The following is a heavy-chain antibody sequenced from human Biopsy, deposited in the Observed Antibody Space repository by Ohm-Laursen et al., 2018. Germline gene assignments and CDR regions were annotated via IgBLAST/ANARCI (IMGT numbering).Heavy chain of an antibody. CDR1: GFRFCDYH. CDR3: ARDTRWSPYSMDV. V-gene: IGHV3-11*01. J-gene: IGHJ6*02. D-gene: IGHD4-23*01. Sequence: LRRSCTASGFRFCDYHIRWIRQAPGRGLEWGSYTSGGGTIYYGDSMKGRVTISRDNAKNSLYLQMHSLRAEDTAVYYCARDTRWSPYSMDVWGQGTTATVSS. CDR2: TSGGGTI.